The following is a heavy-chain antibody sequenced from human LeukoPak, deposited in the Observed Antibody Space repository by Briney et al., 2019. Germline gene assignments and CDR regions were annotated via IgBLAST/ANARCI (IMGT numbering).Heavy chain of an antibody. CDR2: ISAYNGNT. CDR3: ASQLPYYYGSGSYYKRHWYFDL. V-gene: IGHV1-18*01. J-gene: IGHJ2*01. D-gene: IGHD3-10*01. Sequence: GASVKVSCKASGYTFTSYGISWVRQAPGQGLEWMGWISAYNGNTNYAQKLQGRVTMTTDTSTSTAYMELRSLRSDDTAVYYCASQLPYYYGSGSYYKRHWYFDLWGRGTLVTVSS. CDR1: GYTFTSYG.